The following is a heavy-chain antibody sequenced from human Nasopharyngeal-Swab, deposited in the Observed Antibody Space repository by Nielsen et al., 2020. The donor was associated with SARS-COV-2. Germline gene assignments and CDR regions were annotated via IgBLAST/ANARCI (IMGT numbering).Heavy chain of an antibody. J-gene: IGHJ4*02. V-gene: IGHV4-31*03. D-gene: IGHD3-9*01. CDR1: GGSISSGGYY. CDR2: IYYSGST. Sequence: SETLSLTCTVSGGSISSGGYYWSWIRQHPGKGLEWIGYIYYSGSTYYNPSLKSRVTISVDTSKNQFSLKLSSVTAADTAVYYCAGVDDILTGYDYWGQGTLVTVSS. CDR3: AGVDDILTGYDY.